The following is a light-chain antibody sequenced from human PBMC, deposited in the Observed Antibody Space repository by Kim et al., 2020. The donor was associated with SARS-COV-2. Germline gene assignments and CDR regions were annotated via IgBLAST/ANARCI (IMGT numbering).Light chain of an antibody. CDR3: QQYGSSPPYT. CDR2: GAS. J-gene: IGKJ2*01. V-gene: IGKV3-20*01. CDR1: QSVSSRY. Sequence: SPGERATRSCRASQSVSSRYLAWYQQKPGQAPRLPIYGASSRATGIPDRFSGSGSGTDFTLTISRLEPEDFAVYYCQQYGSSPPYTFGQGTKLEI.